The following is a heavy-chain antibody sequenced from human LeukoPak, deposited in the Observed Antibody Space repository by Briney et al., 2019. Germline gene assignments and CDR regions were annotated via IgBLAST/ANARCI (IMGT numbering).Heavy chain of an antibody. J-gene: IGHJ4*02. D-gene: IGHD3-10*01. CDR2: TNPNSGNT. CDR1: GYTFTSYY. V-gene: IGHV1-8*02. Sequence: ASVKVSCKASGYTFTSYYMHWVRQAPGQGLEWMGYTNPNSGNTGYAQKFQGRVTMTRNASINTAYMELSSLRSEDTAVYYCAREPRRFGDWGQGTLVTVSS. CDR3: AREPRRFGD.